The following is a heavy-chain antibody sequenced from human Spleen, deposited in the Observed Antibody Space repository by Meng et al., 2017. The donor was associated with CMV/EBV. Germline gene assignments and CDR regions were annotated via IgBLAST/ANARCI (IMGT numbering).Heavy chain of an antibody. CDR2: INPNSGGT. J-gene: IGHJ4*02. CDR1: GYTFTGYY. D-gene: IGHD2-15*01. Sequence: SGYTFTGYYMHWVRQAPGQGLEWMGWINPNSGGTNYAQKFQGRVTMTRDTSISTAYMELSRLRSDDTAVYYCARIPLYCSGGSRYYWGQGTLVTVSS. CDR3: ARIPLYCSGGSRYY. V-gene: IGHV1-2*02.